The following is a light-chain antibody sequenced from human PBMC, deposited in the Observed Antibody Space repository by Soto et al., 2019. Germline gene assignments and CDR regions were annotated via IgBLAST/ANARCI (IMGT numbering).Light chain of an antibody. CDR3: QSYDSSNHEV. J-gene: IGLJ2*01. V-gene: IGLV6-57*02. CDR1: SGSIASNY. CDR2: EDN. Sequence: NFMLTQPHSVSESPGKTVTISCTGSSGSIASNYVQWYQQRPGSAPTTVIYEDNQRPSGVPDRFSGSIDSSSNSASLTISGLKTEDEADYYSQSYDSSNHEVFGGGTKVTVL.